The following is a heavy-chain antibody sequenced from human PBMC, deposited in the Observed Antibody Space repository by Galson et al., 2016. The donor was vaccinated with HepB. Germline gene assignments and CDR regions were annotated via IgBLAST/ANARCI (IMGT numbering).Heavy chain of an antibody. Sequence: SLRLSCAASGFSFSTSGVSWVRQTPGRGLEWVSGITNSGGATHYADSVKGRFTISRDNSKNTLYLYMNSLRAGDTAVYYCGKHGGFDYWGQGALVTVSS. V-gene: IGHV3-23*01. CDR2: ITNSGGAT. CDR1: GFSFSTSG. D-gene: IGHD3-16*01. CDR3: GKHGGFDY. J-gene: IGHJ4*02.